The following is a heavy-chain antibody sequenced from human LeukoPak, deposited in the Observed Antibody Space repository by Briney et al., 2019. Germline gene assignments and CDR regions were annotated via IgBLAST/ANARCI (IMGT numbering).Heavy chain of an antibody. Sequence: PSETLSLTSTVAGVSISSTSYYWDWIRQPPGEGLEWLGNVYYTGTTAYNPSLKSRVTISLDTSKNQFYLKLNSVTAADTAVYYCVRRTGSYSIWGQGTLVAVSS. D-gene: IGHD1-26*01. CDR2: VYYTGTT. J-gene: IGHJ4*02. CDR1: GVSISSTSYY. V-gene: IGHV4-39*01. CDR3: VRRTGSYSI.